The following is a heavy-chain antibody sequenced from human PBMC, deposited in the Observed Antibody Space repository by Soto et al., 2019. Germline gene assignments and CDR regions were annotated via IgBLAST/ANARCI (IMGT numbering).Heavy chain of an antibody. CDR3: ARDPGDGRDV. D-gene: IGHD3-10*01. V-gene: IGHV3-48*02. CDR2: ISSSSTTL. J-gene: IGHJ6*02. CDR1: GLTFSIYS. Sequence: GGSLRLSCAASGLTFSIYSMNWVRQAPGKGLEWVSYISSSSTTLYYADSVKGRFTISRDNAKNSLYLQMHSLRDEDTAVYYCARDPGDGRDVWGQGTTVTVSS.